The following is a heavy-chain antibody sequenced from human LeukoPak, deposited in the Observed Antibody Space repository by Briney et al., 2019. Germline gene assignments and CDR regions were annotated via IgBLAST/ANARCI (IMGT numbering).Heavy chain of an antibody. D-gene: IGHD5-24*01. Sequence: SETLSLTCAVYGGSFSGYYWSWIRQPPGKGLEWIGEINHSGSTNYNPSLKSRVTISVDTSKNQFSLRLRSVTAADTAVYYCARHVTISGPYDASDIWGQGTMVTVSP. J-gene: IGHJ3*02. CDR3: ARHVTISGPYDASDI. V-gene: IGHV4-34*01. CDR2: INHSGST. CDR1: GGSFSGYY.